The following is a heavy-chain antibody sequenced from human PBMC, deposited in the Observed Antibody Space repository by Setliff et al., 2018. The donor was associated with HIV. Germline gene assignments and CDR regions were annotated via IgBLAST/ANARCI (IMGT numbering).Heavy chain of an antibody. J-gene: IGHJ4*02. CDR3: ARLTTTYYYDSSAYYHPV. D-gene: IGHD3-22*01. V-gene: IGHV4-34*01. Sequence: TLSLTCAFYGASFTDYYWSWIRQPPGKALEWIGYIYQSGSAGYNPSLKSRVIMSVDTTKNQLSLKLSSVTAADTAVFYCARLTTTYYYDSSAYYHPVWGQGTLVTVSS. CDR1: GASFTDYY. CDR2: IYQSGSA.